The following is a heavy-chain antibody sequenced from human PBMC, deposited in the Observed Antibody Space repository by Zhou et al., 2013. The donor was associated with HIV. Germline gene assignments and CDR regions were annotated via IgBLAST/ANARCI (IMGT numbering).Heavy chain of an antibody. CDR2: IVPIVASL. Sequence: QVQLVQSGAEVKKPGSSVKVSCKPSGGTFSRYAISWVRQAPGQGLEWLGWIVPIVASLNYAQKFQGRLTFTADESSSTASMELTSLRSDDTAVYYCTQRGHFDLSPFDYWGQGTLVTVSP. V-gene: IGHV1-69*11. CDR1: GGTFSRYA. D-gene: IGHD3-9*01. CDR3: TQRGHFDLSPFDY. J-gene: IGHJ4*02.